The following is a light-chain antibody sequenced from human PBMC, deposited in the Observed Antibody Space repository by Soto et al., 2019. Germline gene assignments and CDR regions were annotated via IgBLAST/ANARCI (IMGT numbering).Light chain of an antibody. CDR3: NSYTGTSNV. CDR2: EVH. V-gene: IGLV2-8*01. Sequence: QSALSQPPSASGSVGQSVTISCTGTSSDVGAYRYVSWYQQHPGRAPKLIVYEVHERPSGVPARFSGSKSGSTASLTISGLQAEDEADYYCNSYTGTSNVFGTGTKVTVL. CDR1: SSDVGAYRY. J-gene: IGLJ1*01.